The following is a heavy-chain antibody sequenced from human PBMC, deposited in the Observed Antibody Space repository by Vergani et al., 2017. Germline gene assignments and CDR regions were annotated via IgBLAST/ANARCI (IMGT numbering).Heavy chain of an antibody. D-gene: IGHD2-2*01. CDR3: ARRSISRWFDP. Sequence: QVQLQESGPGLVKPSETLSLTCTVSGGSISSYYWSWIRQPPGKGLEWIGYIYYSGSTNDNPSLKSRVTISVDTSKNQFSLKLSSVTAADTAVYYCARRSISRWFDPWGQGTLVTVSS. V-gene: IGHV4-59*08. J-gene: IGHJ5*02. CDR1: GGSISSYY. CDR2: IYYSGST.